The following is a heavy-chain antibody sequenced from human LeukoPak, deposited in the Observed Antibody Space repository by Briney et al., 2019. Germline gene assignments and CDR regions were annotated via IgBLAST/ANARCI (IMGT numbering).Heavy chain of an antibody. CDR3: ARWVTADRGKKDAFDI. J-gene: IGHJ3*02. V-gene: IGHV5-51*01. CDR2: IYPGDSDT. Sequence: PGESLKISCKGSGYSFTSYWIGWVRQMPGKGLEWMGIIYPGDSDTRYSPSFQGQVTISADKSISTAYLQWSSLKASDTAIYHCARWVTADRGKKDAFDIWGQGTMVTVSS. CDR1: GYSFTSYW. D-gene: IGHD2-21*02.